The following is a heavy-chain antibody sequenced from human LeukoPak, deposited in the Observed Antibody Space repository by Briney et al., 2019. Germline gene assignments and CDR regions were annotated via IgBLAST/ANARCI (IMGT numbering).Heavy chain of an antibody. V-gene: IGHV3-9*01. CDR3: AKGSYYDILTAPMDV. CDR1: GFTFDDYA. CDR2: ISWNSGSI. Sequence: PGRSLRLSCAASGFTFDDYAMHWVRQAPGKGLEWVSGISWNSGSIGYADSVKGRFTISRDNAKNSLYLQMNSLRAEGTALYYCAKGSYYDILTAPMDVWGQGTTVTVSS. D-gene: IGHD3-9*01. J-gene: IGHJ6*02.